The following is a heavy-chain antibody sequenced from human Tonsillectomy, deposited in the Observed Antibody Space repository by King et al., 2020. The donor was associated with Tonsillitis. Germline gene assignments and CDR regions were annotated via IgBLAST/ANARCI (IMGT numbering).Heavy chain of an antibody. CDR3: VHTLGVCGSSSCWPGAFDT. CDR1: GFSLRSSAVG. J-gene: IGHJ3*02. Sequence: VTLKESGLTLVKPTQTLTLTCTFSGFSLRSSAVGVGWIRQPPGKALEWLAVIYWSDNKRYSPSLQSRLTITKDTSKNQVVLTMTNMDPVDTATYYCVHTLGVCGSSSCWPGAFDTWGQGTMVTVSS. CDR2: IYWSDNK. V-gene: IGHV2-5*01. D-gene: IGHD2-2*01.